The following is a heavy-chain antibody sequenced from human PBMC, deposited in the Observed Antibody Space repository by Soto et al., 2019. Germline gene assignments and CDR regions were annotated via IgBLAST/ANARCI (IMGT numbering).Heavy chain of an antibody. V-gene: IGHV3-64*01. J-gene: IGHJ6*02. CDR1: GFTFSSYA. D-gene: IGHD3-9*01. CDR3: ARAIWETYGMDV. CDR2: ISSNGGST. Sequence: EVQLVESGGGLVQPGGSLRLSCAASGFTFSSYAMHWVRQAPGKGLEYVSAISSNGGSTYYANSVKGRFTISRDNSKNTLYLQMGSLRAEDMAVYHCARAIWETYGMDVWGQGTTVTVSS.